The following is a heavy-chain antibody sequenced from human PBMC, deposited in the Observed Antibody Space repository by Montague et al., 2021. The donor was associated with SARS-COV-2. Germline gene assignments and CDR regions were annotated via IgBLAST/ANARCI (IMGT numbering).Heavy chain of an antibody. Sequence: SETLSLTCTVSAGSINSDNYYWGWIRQPPGQGLEWIGTIYYNGRTYYNPSLKSRVTISLDTPKNQFSLMPSSVSVADTAVFYCARQRRILTRYYGSFDHWGQGTLVSVSS. D-gene: IGHD3-9*01. V-gene: IGHV4-39*01. CDR2: IYYNGRT. J-gene: IGHJ4*02. CDR3: ARQRRILTRYYGSFDH. CDR1: AGSINSDNYY.